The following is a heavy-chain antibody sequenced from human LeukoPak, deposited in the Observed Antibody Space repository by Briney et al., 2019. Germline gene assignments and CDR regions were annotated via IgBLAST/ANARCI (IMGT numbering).Heavy chain of an antibody. CDR1: GGSISSSSYY. V-gene: IGHV4-39*07. Sequence: SETLSLTCTVSGGSISSSSYYWGWIRQPPGKGLEWIGSIYYSGSTYYNPSLKSRVTISVDTSKNQFSLKLSSVTAADTAVYYCARARRVLRYFTNWGQGTLVTVSS. D-gene: IGHD3-9*01. CDR2: IYYSGST. J-gene: IGHJ4*02. CDR3: ARARRVLRYFTN.